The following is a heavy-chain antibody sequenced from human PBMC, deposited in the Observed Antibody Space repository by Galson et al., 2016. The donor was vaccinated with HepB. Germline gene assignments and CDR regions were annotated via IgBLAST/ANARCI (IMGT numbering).Heavy chain of an antibody. V-gene: IGHV3-23*01. Sequence: SLRLSCAASGFTFSGSTMDWVRQAPGKGLEWVAGISGGGATTYYADSVKGRFTISRDNSKNTLYPQMNSQRAEDTAVYYFAKCTGGGFPLYFFDSWGQGSLVTVSS. J-gene: IGHJ4*02. D-gene: IGHD1-1*01. CDR3: AKCTGGGFPLYFFDS. CDR1: GFTFSGST. CDR2: ISGGGATT.